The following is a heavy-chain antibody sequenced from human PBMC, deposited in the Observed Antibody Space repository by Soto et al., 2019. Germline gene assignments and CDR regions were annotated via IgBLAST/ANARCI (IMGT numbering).Heavy chain of an antibody. V-gene: IGHV4-4*02. CDR3: ARGQTTVTTTANWFDP. CDR1: GGSISSSNW. J-gene: IGHJ5*02. Sequence: SETLSLTCAVSGGSISSSNWWSWVRQPPGKGLERIGEIYHSGSTNYNPSLKSRVTISVDKSKNQFSLKLSSVTAADTAVYYCARGQTTVTTTANWFDPWGQGTLVTVSS. CDR2: IYHSGST. D-gene: IGHD4-17*01.